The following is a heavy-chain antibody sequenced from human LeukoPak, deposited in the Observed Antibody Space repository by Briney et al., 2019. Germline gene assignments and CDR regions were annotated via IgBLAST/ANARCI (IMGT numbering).Heavy chain of an antibody. CDR2: IYYSGST. J-gene: IGHJ4*02. CDR3: ARVYGDYGWVFDY. Sequence: PSETLSLTCTVSGGSVSSGSYYWSWIRQPPGKGLEWIGYIYYSGSTNYNPSLKSRVTISVDTSKNQFSLKLSSVTAADTAVYYCARVYGDYGWVFDYWGQGTLATVSS. V-gene: IGHV4-61*01. D-gene: IGHD4-17*01. CDR1: GGSVSSGSYY.